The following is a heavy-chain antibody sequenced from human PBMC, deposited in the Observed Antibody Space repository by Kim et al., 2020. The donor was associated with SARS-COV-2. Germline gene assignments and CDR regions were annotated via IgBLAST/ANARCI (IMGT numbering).Heavy chain of an antibody. CDR2: IYPGDSDT. CDR1: GYSFTSYW. Sequence: GESLKISCKGSGYSFTSYWIGWVRQMSGKGLEWMGIIYPGDSDTRYSPSFQGQVTISADKSISTAYLQWSSLKASDTAMYYCARQVEEGSSWYVNWFDPWGQGTLVTVSS. D-gene: IGHD6-13*01. V-gene: IGHV5-51*01. CDR3: ARQVEEGSSWYVNWFDP. J-gene: IGHJ5*02.